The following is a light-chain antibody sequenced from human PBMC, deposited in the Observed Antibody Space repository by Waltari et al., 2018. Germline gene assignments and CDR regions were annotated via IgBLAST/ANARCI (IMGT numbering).Light chain of an antibody. CDR2: DFT. V-gene: IGLV2-14*03. CDR3: SSHTTSTTLV. J-gene: IGLJ3*02. Sequence: SALTQPASVSGSPGQSLTISCTGISSDVGRYNLFSWYQQHPGTAPKLMIYDFTARPSGVSNRFSGSKSGNTASLTISGLQPEDEADYYCSSHTTSTTLVFGGGTRVTVL. CDR1: SSDVGRYNL.